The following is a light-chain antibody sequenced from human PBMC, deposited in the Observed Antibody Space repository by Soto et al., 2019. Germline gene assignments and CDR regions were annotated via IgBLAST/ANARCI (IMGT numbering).Light chain of an antibody. J-gene: IGLJ1*01. CDR3: SSYASSDTLYV. CDR1: SSDVGGYNY. CDR2: EVS. Sequence: QSVLAQPASVSGSPGQSITISCTGTSSDVGGYNYVSWYQQHPGKAPKLMIYEVSNRPSGVSNRFSGSKSGNTASLTISGLRADDEADYYCSSYASSDTLYVFGTGTKV. V-gene: IGLV2-14*01.